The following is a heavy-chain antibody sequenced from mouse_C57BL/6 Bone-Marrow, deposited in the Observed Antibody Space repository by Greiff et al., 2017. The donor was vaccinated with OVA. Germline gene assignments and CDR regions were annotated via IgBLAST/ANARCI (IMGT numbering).Heavy chain of an antibody. CDR2: ISSGGSYT. Sequence: EVKLVESGGDLVKPGGSLKLSCAASGFTFSSYGMSWVRQTPDKRLEWVATISSGGSYTNYQDSVKGRFTMSRDNSKNTLYLQISSLKSEDTAMYYGARHYYGSIFAYWGQGTLVTVSA. V-gene: IGHV5-6*01. D-gene: IGHD1-1*01. J-gene: IGHJ3*01. CDR1: GFTFSSYG. CDR3: ARHYYGSIFAY.